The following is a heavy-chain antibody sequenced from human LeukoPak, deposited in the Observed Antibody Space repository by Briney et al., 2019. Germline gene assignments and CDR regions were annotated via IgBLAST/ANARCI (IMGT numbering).Heavy chain of an antibody. V-gene: IGHV4-34*01. D-gene: IGHD3-10*01. CDR3: ARCYYGSGSYANWFDP. CDR2: INHSGST. Sequence: SSETLSLTCAVYGGSFSGYYWSWIRQPPGKGLEWIGEINHSGSTNYNPSLKSRVTISVDTSKNQFSLKLSSVTAADTAVYYCARCYYGSGSYANWFDPWGQGTLVTVSS. CDR1: GGSFSGYY. J-gene: IGHJ5*02.